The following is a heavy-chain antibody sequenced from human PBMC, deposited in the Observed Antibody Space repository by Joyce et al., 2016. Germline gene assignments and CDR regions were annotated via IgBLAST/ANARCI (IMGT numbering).Heavy chain of an antibody. CDR1: GGSFSGYY. V-gene: IGHV4-34*01. J-gene: IGHJ6*02. CDR2: INHSGNT. D-gene: IGHD3-10*01. Sequence: QEQLQQWGAGLLKPSETLSLRCAVYGGSFSGYYWNWIRQSPGQGLEWIGEINHSGNTNYNPSLGGRVTMSVDTSKNEFSLKLSSVTAADTAVYYCARGRGARYYYYYDMDVWGQGTTVTVSS. CDR3: ARGRGARYYYYYDMDV.